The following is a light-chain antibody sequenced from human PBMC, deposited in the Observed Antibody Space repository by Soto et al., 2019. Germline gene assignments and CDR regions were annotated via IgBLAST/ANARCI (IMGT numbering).Light chain of an antibody. CDR3: SSYTNKDTRL. V-gene: IGLV2-14*03. Sequence: QSALTQPASVSGSPGQSITISCTGTSSDVGGYDHVSWYQQHPGKAPKLIIYDVTIRPSGISHRFSGSKSDNTASLAVSGLQPEDEADYYCSSYTNKDTRLFGGGTKLTVL. CDR1: SSDVGGYDH. CDR2: DVT. J-gene: IGLJ2*01.